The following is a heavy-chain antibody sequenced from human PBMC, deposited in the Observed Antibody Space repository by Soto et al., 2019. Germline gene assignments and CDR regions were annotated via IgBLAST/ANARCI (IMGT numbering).Heavy chain of an antibody. CDR1: GFTFSSYA. CDR2: IRGSGDST. CDR3: AKRGSGTYYID. J-gene: IGHJ4*02. Sequence: EVQLLESGGGLVQPGGSLRLACAASGFTFSSYAMNWVRQAPGKGLEWVSTIRGSGDSTYYAASVKGRFTISRDNSKNTLYLQMNSLRAEDTAVYYCAKRGSGTYYIDWGQGTLVTVSS. D-gene: IGHD1-26*01. V-gene: IGHV3-23*01.